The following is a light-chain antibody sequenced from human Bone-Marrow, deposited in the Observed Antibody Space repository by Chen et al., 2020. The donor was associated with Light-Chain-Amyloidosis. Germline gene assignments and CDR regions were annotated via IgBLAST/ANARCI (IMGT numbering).Light chain of an antibody. J-gene: IGLJ1*01. CDR3: CSYAGASTYV. CDR2: EVE. V-gene: IGLV2-23*02. CDR1: RSDIGSFNL. Sequence: QSALTQPASVAWSPGQPITISSPGTRSDIGSFNLVSWYQHHPDKAPKLIIYEVEKRPSGVPNRFSGSRSGNTASLTISGLQADDEAAYYCCSYAGASTYVFGTGTEVTVL.